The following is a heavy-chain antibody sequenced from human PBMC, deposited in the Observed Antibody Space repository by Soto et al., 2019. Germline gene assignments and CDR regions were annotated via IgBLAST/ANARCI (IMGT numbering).Heavy chain of an antibody. CDR3: ARKTGYEVFDF. J-gene: IGHJ4*02. Sequence: PSETLSLTCTVSGGSFSPNYWSWIRHRPGKGLEWIGYIYDSGNTRYNPSLTSRVAVSLDTSKKQFFLMLTSVTAADTAVYYCARKTGYEVFDFWGQGTLVTVSS. CDR1: GGSFSPNY. CDR2: IYDSGNT. D-gene: IGHD5-12*01. V-gene: IGHV4-59*06.